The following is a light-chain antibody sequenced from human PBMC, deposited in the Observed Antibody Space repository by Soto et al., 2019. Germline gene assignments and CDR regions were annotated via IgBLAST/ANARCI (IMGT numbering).Light chain of an antibody. CDR2: AAS. CDR1: QSISSY. CDR3: QQCYSTPWT. Sequence: DIQMTQSPSSLSASVGDRVTITCRASQSISSYLNWYQQKPGKAPKLLIYAASRLQSGVPSRFSGKGSGTDFTLTISSLQPEDFATYYCQQCYSTPWTFGQGTKVDIK. V-gene: IGKV1-39*01. J-gene: IGKJ1*01.